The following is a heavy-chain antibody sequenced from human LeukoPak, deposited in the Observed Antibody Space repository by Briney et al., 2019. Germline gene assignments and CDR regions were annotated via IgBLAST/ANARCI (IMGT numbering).Heavy chain of an antibody. V-gene: IGHV4-30-4*08. J-gene: IGHJ4*02. D-gene: IGHD3-10*01. CDR2: IYYSGST. Sequence: NSSETLSLTCTVSGGSISSGDYYWSWIRQPPGKGLEWIGYIYYSGSTYYNPSLKSRVTISVDTSKNQFSLKLSSVTAADTAVYYCARESGAVGSGSYYCDYWGQGTLVTVSS. CDR3: ARESGAVGSGSYYCDY. CDR1: GGSISSGDYY.